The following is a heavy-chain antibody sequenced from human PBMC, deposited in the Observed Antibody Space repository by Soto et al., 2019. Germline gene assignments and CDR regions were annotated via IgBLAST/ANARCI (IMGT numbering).Heavy chain of an antibody. CDR1: GYTFTSYY. J-gene: IGHJ6*02. V-gene: IGHV1-46*01. Sequence: ASVKVSCKASGYTFTSYYMHWVRQAPGQGLEWMGIINPSGGSTSYAQKFQGRVTMTRDTSTSTVYMELSSLRSEDTAVYYCASTPGGYYYGSGSYYPQDYYYYGMDVWGQGTTVTVSS. D-gene: IGHD3-10*01. CDR3: ASTPGGYYYGSGSYYPQDYYYYGMDV. CDR2: INPSGGST.